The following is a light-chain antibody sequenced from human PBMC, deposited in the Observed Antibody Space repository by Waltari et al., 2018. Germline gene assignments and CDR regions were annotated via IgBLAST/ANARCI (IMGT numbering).Light chain of an antibody. Sequence: IQTAQSPSSLSASVGDTVNVTCQASQDVATYLNWFQQKPGKAPKLLVYDVFNLATGVPSMFSGGGSGTHFTLTISRLQPEDIATYYCQQYDNLPYTFGQGTKLEI. J-gene: IGKJ2*01. CDR2: DVF. V-gene: IGKV1-33*01. CDR3: QQYDNLPYT. CDR1: QDVATY.